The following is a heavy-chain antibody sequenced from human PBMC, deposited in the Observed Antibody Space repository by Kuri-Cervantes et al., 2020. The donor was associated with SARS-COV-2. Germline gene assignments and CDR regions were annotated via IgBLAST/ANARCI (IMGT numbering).Heavy chain of an antibody. D-gene: IGHD3-22*01. CDR3: ARDSSGYYRLDY. CDR2: ISSCSSYI. V-gene: IGHV3-21*01. J-gene: IGHJ4*02. CDR1: GFTFSSYS. Sequence: GESLKISCAASGFTFSSYSMNWVRQAPGKGLEWVSSISSCSSYIYYADSVKGRFTISRDNAKNSLYLQMNSLRAEDTAVYYCARDSSGYYRLDYWGQGTLVTVSS.